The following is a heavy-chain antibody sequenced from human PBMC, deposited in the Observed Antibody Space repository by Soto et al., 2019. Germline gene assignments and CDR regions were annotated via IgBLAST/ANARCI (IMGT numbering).Heavy chain of an antibody. V-gene: IGHV4-4*02. Sequence: PSETLSITCAVSSGSISSSNWWSWVRQPPGKGLEWIGEIYHSGSTNYNPSLKSRVTISVDKSKNQFSLKLSSVTAADTAVYYCARVLAQWLVPLELPVRWFDPWGQGTLVTVSS. D-gene: IGHD6-19*01. J-gene: IGHJ5*02. CDR3: ARVLAQWLVPLELPVRWFDP. CDR2: IYHSGST. CDR1: SGSISSSNW.